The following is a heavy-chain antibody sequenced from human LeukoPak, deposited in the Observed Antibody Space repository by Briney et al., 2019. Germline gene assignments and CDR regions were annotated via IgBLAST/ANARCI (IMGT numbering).Heavy chain of an antibody. CDR2: VHYSGNT. CDR1: GGSISSSSSY. J-gene: IGHJ3*02. Sequence: SETLSLTCTVSGGSISSSSSYWGWIRQPPGEGLEWVGSVHYSGNTFYNPSLKSRVTISLDTSKNHFSLKVHSVTAADTAVYYCAREDDTIADNTFDIWGQGTVVTVSS. CDR3: AREDDTIADNTFDI. D-gene: IGHD6-13*01. V-gene: IGHV4-39*07.